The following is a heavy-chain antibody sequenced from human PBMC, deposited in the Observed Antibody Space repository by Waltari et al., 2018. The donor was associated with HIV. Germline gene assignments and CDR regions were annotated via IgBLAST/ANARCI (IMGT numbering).Heavy chain of an antibody. CDR1: DGSSSDPH. V-gene: IGHV4-34*02. D-gene: IGHD3-10*01. Sequence: QVRLEQWGAGRLKPSETPSPPCPVKDGSSSDPHWMGMRPFPGQGLEWLGEINHAGTANYNASLKSRLTVSLHIGNNQFFLKITSVTAADSAAYYCARARLLNFDPYYFDLWGPGTQVTVSS. CDR2: INHAGTA. CDR3: ARARLLNFDPYYFDL. J-gene: IGHJ4*02.